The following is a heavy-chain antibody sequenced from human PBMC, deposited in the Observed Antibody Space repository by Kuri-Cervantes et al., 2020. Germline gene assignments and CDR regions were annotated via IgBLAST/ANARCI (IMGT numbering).Heavy chain of an antibody. CDR2: ISSSSSTI. J-gene: IGHJ4*02. CDR1: GFTFSSYS. Sequence: GESLKISCAASGFTFSSYSMNWVRQAPGKGLEWVSYISSSSSTIYYADSVKGRFTISRDNAKNSLYLRMNSLRDEDTAVYYCARVTREWELRCFDYWGQGTLVTVSS. V-gene: IGHV3-48*02. CDR3: ARVTREWELRCFDY. D-gene: IGHD1-26*01.